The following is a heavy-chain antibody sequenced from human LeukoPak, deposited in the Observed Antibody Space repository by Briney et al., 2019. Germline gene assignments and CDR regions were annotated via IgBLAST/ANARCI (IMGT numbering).Heavy chain of an antibody. CDR1: GFTFDDYA. CDR3: AKDISNWNSRHFDY. J-gene: IGHJ4*02. D-gene: IGHD1-7*01. CDR2: ISGNGGNT. Sequence: PGEPLRLSCAASGFTFDDYAMHWVRQVPGKGLEWVSLISGNGGNTYYADSVKGRFTISRDNSKNSLYLQMNSLRTEDTALYYCAKDISNWNSRHFDYWGQGTLVTVSS. V-gene: IGHV3-43*02.